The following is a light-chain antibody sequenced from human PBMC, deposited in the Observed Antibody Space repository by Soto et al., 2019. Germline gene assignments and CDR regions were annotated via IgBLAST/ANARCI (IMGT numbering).Light chain of an antibody. CDR2: EVR. CDR3: TSYTSSSTYV. V-gene: IGLV2-14*01. J-gene: IGLJ1*01. CDR1: SSDVGGYDY. Sequence: QSVLTQPPSASGSPGQPVTISCTGTSSDVGGYDYVSWYQQYPGKAPKLLIYEVRHRPSGISNRFSGSKSGNTASLTISGLQAEDEADFYCTSYTSSSTYVFGTGTKLTVL.